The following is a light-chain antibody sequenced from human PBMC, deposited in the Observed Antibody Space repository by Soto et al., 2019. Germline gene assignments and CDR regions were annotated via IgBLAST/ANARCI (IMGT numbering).Light chain of an antibody. CDR2: ATS. V-gene: IGKV1-27*01. J-gene: IGKJ4*01. Sequence: DIQMTQSPSSLSASVGDRVTITCRASQGVNNYLAWYQQKPGKVPKLLIYATSTLQSGVPSRFSGSGGGTEYTLTVSNLQPEDVATYYCQRYNSAPLTFGGGTKVEIK. CDR1: QGVNNY. CDR3: QRYNSAPLT.